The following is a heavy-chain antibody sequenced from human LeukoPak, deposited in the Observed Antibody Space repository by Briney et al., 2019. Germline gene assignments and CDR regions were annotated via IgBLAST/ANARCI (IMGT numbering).Heavy chain of an antibody. CDR1: GYSFTSYW. CDR3: ATSAPEYGSSWLDAFDI. J-gene: IGHJ3*02. D-gene: IGHD6-13*01. Sequence: GESLKISCKGSGYSFTSYWIGWVRQMPGKGLEWMGIIYPGDSDTRYSPSFQGQVTISADKSISTAYLQWSSLKASDTAMYYCATSAPEYGSSWLDAFDIWGQGTMVTVSS. V-gene: IGHV5-51*01. CDR2: IYPGDSDT.